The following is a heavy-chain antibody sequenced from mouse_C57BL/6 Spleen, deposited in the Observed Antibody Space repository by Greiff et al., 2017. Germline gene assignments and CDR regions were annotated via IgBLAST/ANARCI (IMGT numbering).Heavy chain of an antibody. CDR2: IDPSDSYT. V-gene: IGHV1-59*01. CDR3: AREPPFDYGSSYYAMDY. Sequence: QVQLQQPGAELVRPGTSVELSCKASGYTFTSYWMHWVKQRPGQGLEWIGVIDPSDSYTNYNQKFKGKATLTVDTSSSTAYMQLSSLTSEDSAVYYCAREPPFDYGSSYYAMDYWGQGTSVTVSS. J-gene: IGHJ4*01. CDR1: GYTFTSYW. D-gene: IGHD1-1*01.